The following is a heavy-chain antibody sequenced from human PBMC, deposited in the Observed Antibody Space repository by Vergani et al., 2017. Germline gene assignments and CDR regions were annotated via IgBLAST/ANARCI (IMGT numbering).Heavy chain of an antibody. J-gene: IGHJ6*03. CDR2: IDPSDSYT. V-gene: IGHV5-10-1*03. CDR1: GYSFTSYW. CDR3: ARHCGSSSLYYYYYYMDV. Sequence: EVQLVQSGAEVKKPGESLRISCKGSGYSFTSYWISWVRQMPGKGLEWMGRIDPSDSYTNYSPSFQGHVTISADKSISTAYLQWSSLKASDTAMYYCARHCGSSSLYYYYYYMDVWGKGTTVTVSS. D-gene: IGHD6-6*01.